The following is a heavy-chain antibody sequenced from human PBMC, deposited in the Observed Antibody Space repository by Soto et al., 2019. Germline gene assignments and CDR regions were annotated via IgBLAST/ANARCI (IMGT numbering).Heavy chain of an antibody. V-gene: IGHV4-59*08. CDR3: ARHSDTADWYFDR. CDR1: GGSISSYF. D-gene: IGHD3-10*01. Sequence: QVQLQESGPGLVKPSETLSLTCTVSGGSISSYFWSWIRQPPGKGLEWIGYISYSGSTNYNPSLKSRVTISPDTSKNQFSLKLSFVTDADTALYYCARHSDTADWYFDRWGRGTLVTVST. J-gene: IGHJ2*01. CDR2: ISYSGST.